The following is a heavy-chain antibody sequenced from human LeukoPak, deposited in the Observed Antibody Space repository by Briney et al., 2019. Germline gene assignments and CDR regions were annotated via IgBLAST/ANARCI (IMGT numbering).Heavy chain of an antibody. CDR2: IYTSGST. D-gene: IGHD1-26*01. Sequence: KPSETLSLTCTVSGNSISSGYYWSWVRQPAGKGLEWIGRIYTSGSTNYNPSLKSRVTMSVDTSKNQFSLKLTSVTAADTAVYYCARDLGSSLGEGFDYWGQGTLVTVSS. CDR1: GNSISSGYY. J-gene: IGHJ4*02. CDR3: ARDLGSSLGEGFDY. V-gene: IGHV4-4*07.